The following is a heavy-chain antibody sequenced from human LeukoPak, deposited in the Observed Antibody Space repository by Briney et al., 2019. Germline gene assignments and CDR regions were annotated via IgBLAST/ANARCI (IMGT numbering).Heavy chain of an antibody. J-gene: IGHJ4*02. D-gene: IGHD6-13*01. CDR1: GGSISSGGYY. CDR3: ARDRVAAAGRFDY. V-gene: IGHV4-31*03. CDR2: IYYSGST. Sequence: TSETLSLTCTVSGGSISSGGYYWSWIRQHPGKGLEWIGYIYYSGSTYYNPSLKSRVTISVDTSKNQFSLKLSSVTAADTALYYCARDRVAAAGRFDYWGQGTLVTVSS.